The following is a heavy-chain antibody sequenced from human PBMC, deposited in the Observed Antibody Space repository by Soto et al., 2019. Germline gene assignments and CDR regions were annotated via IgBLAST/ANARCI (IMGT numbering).Heavy chain of an antibody. D-gene: IGHD5-12*01. J-gene: IGHJ3*02. Sequence: EAQLLESGGELIQPGGSLRLSCAASGFTYSSHGMSWVRQAPGKGLEWIAGLSRGGSTYYADSVKGRFTISRDNSKNTLDLIMNSLRVEDTXLYYCARDGQYRTDGFDIWGQGTMVTVSS. V-gene: IGHV3-23*01. CDR2: LSRGGST. CDR1: GFTYSSHG. CDR3: ARDGQYRTDGFDI.